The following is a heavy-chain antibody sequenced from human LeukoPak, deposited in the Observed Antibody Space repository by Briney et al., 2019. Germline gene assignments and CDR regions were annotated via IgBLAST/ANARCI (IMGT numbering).Heavy chain of an antibody. CDR3: AWMKFYGDYHNWFDP. J-gene: IGHJ5*02. D-gene: IGHD4-17*01. CDR2: IDWDDDK. CDR1: GFSLSTSGMC. Sequence: SGPTLVNPTQTLTLTCTFSGFSLSTSGMCVSWIRQPPGKALEWLARIDWDDDKYYSTSLKTRLTISKDTSKNQVVLTMTNMDPVDTATYYCAWMKFYGDYHNWFDPWGQGTLVTVSS. V-gene: IGHV2-70*11.